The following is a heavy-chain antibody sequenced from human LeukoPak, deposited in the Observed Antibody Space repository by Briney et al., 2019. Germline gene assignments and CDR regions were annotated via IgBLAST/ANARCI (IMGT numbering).Heavy chain of an antibody. J-gene: IGHJ4*02. CDR3: AKDDSSGYYPRALDY. CDR2: ISYDGSNK. Sequence: GGSLRLSCAASGFTFSSYGTHWVRQAPGKGLEWVAVISYDGSNKYYADSVKGRFTISRDNSKNTLYLQMNSLRAEDTAVYYCAKDDSSGYYPRALDYWGQGTLVTVSS. V-gene: IGHV3-30*18. D-gene: IGHD3-22*01. CDR1: GFTFSSYG.